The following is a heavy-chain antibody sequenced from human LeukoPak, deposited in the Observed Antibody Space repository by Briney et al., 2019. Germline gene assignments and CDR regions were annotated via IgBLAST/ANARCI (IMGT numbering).Heavy chain of an antibody. J-gene: IGHJ5*02. CDR2: IYYSGST. D-gene: IGHD2-2*01. CDR1: VGSLSSSSYY. Sequence: HSETLSLTCTVSVGSLSSSSYYWGWIRQPPGKGLEWIGSIYYSGSTYYNPSLKSRVTISVDTSKNQFSLKLSSVTAADTAVYYCARRCFEVPAGVRRHNWFDPWGQGTLVTVSS. V-gene: IGHV4-39*01. CDR3: ARRCFEVPAGVRRHNWFDP.